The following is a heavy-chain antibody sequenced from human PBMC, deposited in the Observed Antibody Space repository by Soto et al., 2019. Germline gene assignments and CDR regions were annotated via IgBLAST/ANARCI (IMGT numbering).Heavy chain of an antibody. CDR1: GYSFTSYW. CDR3: ARLGGDIVVVPAANGIGNYYYYYGMDV. J-gene: IGHJ6*02. D-gene: IGHD2-2*01. CDR2: IDPSDSYT. V-gene: IGHV5-10-1*01. Sequence: PGESLKISCKGSGYSFTSYWISWVRQMPGKGLEWMGRIDPSDSYTNYSPSFQGHVTISADKSISTAYLQWSSLKASDTAMYYCARLGGDIVVVPAANGIGNYYYYYGMDVWGQGT.